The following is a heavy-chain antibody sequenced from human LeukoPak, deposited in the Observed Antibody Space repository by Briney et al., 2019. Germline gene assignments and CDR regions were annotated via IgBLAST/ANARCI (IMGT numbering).Heavy chain of an antibody. Sequence: GGSLRLSCAASGFTFSNYWMTWVRQAPGKGLEWVANINRDGSERYYVDSVKGRFTISRDDAKSSLYLQMNSLRAEDTAVYYCARVGQSIAAPFDYWGQGTLVTVSS. CDR1: GFTFSNYW. J-gene: IGHJ4*02. V-gene: IGHV3-7*03. CDR2: INRDGSER. D-gene: IGHD6-6*01. CDR3: ARVGQSIAAPFDY.